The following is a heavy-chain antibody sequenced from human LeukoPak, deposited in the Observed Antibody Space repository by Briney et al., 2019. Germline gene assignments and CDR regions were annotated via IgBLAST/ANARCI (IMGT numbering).Heavy chain of an antibody. CDR2: ISGSGGGT. D-gene: IGHD3-3*01. Sequence: GGSLRLSCAASGFTFTSYAMSWVRQAPGKGLEWVSAISGSGGGTYYADSVKGRFTISRDNSKNTMYLQMNSLRAEDTAVYYCAKGDFYGDYPYGMDVWGQGTTVTVSS. J-gene: IGHJ6*02. CDR3: AKGDFYGDYPYGMDV. V-gene: IGHV3-23*01. CDR1: GFTFTSYA.